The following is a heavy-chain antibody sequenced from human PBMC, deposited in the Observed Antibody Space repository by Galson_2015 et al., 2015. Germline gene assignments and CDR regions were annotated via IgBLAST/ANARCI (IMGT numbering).Heavy chain of an antibody. D-gene: IGHD3-10*01. CDR3: ARFSSMVQYFYYYYYRGV. J-gene: IGHJ6*03. V-gene: IGHV1-18*01. CDR2: INAYDGNT. Sequence: SVKVSCKASGYTFSNYGIGWVRQAPGQGLEWMGWINAYDGNTNYLQKFQGRVTMTTDPSTYTAYMELSGLRSDDAAVYLCARFSSMVQYFYYYYYRGVWGKGTTVTVSS. CDR1: GYTFSNYG.